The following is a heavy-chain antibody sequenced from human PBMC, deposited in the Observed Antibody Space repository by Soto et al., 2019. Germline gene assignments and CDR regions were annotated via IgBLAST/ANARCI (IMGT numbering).Heavy chain of an antibody. CDR1: GGTFSSYA. CDR2: IIPISDTT. CDR3: ARSQGSSTSLEIYYYYYYGMDV. Sequence: QVQLVQSGAEVKKPGSSVKVSCKASGGTFSSYAISWVRQAPGQGLEWMGGIIPISDTTNYAQKFQGRVTITADEYTSTAYMERSSLRSEDTAVYYCARSQGSSTSLEIYYYYYYGMDVWGQGTTVTVSS. J-gene: IGHJ6*02. V-gene: IGHV1-69*01. D-gene: IGHD2-2*01.